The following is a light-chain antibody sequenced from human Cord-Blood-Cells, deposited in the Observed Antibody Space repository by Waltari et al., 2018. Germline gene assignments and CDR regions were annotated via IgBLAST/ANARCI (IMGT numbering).Light chain of an antibody. J-gene: IGKJ5*01. CDR3: QQRSNWPPIT. Sequence: EIVLTQSPATLSLSPGERANLSCRASQSVSSYLAWYQQKPGQAPRLLIYDASNRATGIPARFSGSGSATDFTLTISSLEPEDFAVYYCQQRSNWPPITFGQGTRLEIK. CDR1: QSVSSY. V-gene: IGKV3-11*01. CDR2: DAS.